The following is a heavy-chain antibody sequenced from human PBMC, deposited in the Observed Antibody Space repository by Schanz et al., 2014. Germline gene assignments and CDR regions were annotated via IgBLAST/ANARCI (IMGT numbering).Heavy chain of an antibody. Sequence: QVQLVQSGAEVKKPGASVKVSCKASGYTFTSYRISWVRQAPGQGLEWMGWISAYNGNTKYPQKLQGRVTMTTDTATSTAYMELRSLRSDDTAVYYCARDAADFYDILTEEDYWGQGTLVTVSS. V-gene: IGHV1-18*01. CDR2: ISAYNGNT. J-gene: IGHJ4*02. D-gene: IGHD3-9*01. CDR1: GYTFTSYR. CDR3: ARDAADFYDILTEEDY.